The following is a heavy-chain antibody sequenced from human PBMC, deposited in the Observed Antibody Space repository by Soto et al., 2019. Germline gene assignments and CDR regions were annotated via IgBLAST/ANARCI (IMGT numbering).Heavy chain of an antibody. V-gene: IGHV3-15*01. D-gene: IGHD2-8*01. CDR1: GFTFSDAW. Sequence: EVQLVESGGDLVKPGESLRLSCAAYGFTFSDAWMSWVRQVPGKGLEWVGHIKTKADGGATHYGTPVKGRFTISRDDSEATLFLQMNSLKSEDTAMYYCTTERAGYCPNGVCYPRLTQTFDNWGQGTLVTVSS. J-gene: IGHJ4*02. CDR2: IKTKADGGAT. CDR3: TTERAGYCPNGVCYPRLTQTFDN.